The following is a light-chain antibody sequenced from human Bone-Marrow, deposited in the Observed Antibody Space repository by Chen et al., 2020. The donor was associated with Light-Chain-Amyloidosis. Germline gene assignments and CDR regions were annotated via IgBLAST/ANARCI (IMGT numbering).Light chain of an antibody. CDR2: WAS. CDR1: QSLLFSSNNKNY. J-gene: IGKJ4*01. V-gene: IGKV4-1*01. CDR3: QHYYSTPPT. Sequence: DIVLTQSPDSLTVSLGEMATLTCRSSQSLLFSSNNKNYVAWYQQKPGQPPKLLLYWASTRASGVPDRFSGSGSATDFTLTISSLQAEDVAVYYCQHYYSTPPTFGGGTKVEIK.